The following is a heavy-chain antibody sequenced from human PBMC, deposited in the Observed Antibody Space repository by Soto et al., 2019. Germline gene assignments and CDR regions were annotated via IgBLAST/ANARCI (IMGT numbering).Heavy chain of an antibody. V-gene: IGHV4-34*01. CDR1: GGSFSGYY. D-gene: IGHD3-22*01. Sequence: SETLSLTCAVYGGSFSGYYWSWIRQPPGEGLEWIGEINHSGSTNYNPSLKSRVTISVDTSKNQFSLKLSSVTAAYTAVYYCARNYDSSGYWFRWGQGSLVTVSS. CDR2: INHSGST. J-gene: IGHJ4*02. CDR3: ARNYDSSGYWFR.